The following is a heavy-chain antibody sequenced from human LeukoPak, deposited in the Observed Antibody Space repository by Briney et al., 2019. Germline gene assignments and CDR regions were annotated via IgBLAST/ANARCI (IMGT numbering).Heavy chain of an antibody. J-gene: IGHJ4*02. CDR3: ARSGRAPNPLYYFDY. Sequence: TSETLSLTCTVSGGSISSYYWSWIRQPPGKGLEWIGYIYYSGSTNCNPSLKSRVTISVDTSKNQFSLKLSSVTAADTAVYYCARSGRAPNPLYYFDYWGQGTLVTVSS. V-gene: IGHV4-59*01. CDR1: GGSISSYY. D-gene: IGHD3-10*01. CDR2: IYYSGST.